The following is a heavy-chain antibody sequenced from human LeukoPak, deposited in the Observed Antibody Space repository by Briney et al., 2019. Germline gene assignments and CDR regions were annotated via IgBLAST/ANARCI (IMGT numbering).Heavy chain of an antibody. Sequence: GGSLRLSCAASGFTFSSYWMHWVRQAPGKGLVWVSCINSDGSSTSYAGSVKGRFTISRDDAKNTLYLQMNSLRAEDTAVYYCARPYDLDWFDPWGQGTLVTVSS. CDR2: INSDGSST. D-gene: IGHD3-3*01. CDR1: GFTFSSYW. CDR3: ARPYDLDWFDP. V-gene: IGHV3-74*01. J-gene: IGHJ5*02.